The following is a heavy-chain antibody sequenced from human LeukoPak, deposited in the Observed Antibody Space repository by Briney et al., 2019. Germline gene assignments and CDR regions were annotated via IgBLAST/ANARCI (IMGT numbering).Heavy chain of an antibody. V-gene: IGHV1-69*04. CDR2: IIPILGIA. J-gene: IGHJ4*02. CDR1: GGTFSSYA. Sequence: ASVKVSCKASGGTFSSYAISWVRQAPGQGLEWMGRIIPILGIANYAQKFQGRVTITADKSTSTAYMELSSLRSEDTAVYYCARHGCSGGSCYFSYWGQGTLVTVSS. D-gene: IGHD2-15*01. CDR3: ARHGCSGGSCYFSY.